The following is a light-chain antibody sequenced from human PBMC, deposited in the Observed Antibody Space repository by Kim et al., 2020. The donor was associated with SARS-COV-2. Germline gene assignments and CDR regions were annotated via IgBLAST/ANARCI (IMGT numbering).Light chain of an antibody. CDR3: AGWDDRMSGPV. V-gene: IGLV1-47*01. J-gene: IGLJ3*02. Sequence: GKTVTISCSGSTSNVAVNNVYWYQQLPGTAPSLLIYKNNQRPSRVPDRFTASKSGTSASLAISGLRSEDEADYYCAGWDDRMSGPVFGGGTQLTVL. CDR2: KNN. CDR1: TSNVAVNN.